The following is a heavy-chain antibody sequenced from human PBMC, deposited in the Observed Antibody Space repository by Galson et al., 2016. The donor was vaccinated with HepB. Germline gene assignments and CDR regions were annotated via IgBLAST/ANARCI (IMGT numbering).Heavy chain of an antibody. CDR2: INPGVGNT. V-gene: IGHV1-46*01. J-gene: IGHJ2*01. CDR1: GYTFTSYY. CDR3: ARDWAYCGGDCNEPPYWYFDL. Sequence: SVKVSCKASGYTFTSYYMHWVRQAPGPGLEWMGIINPGVGNTDYAQKFRGRVTMTRDTSTSTVYVELNSLRSEDTAVYYCARDWAYCGGDCNEPPYWYFDLWGRGTLVTVSS. D-gene: IGHD2-21*02.